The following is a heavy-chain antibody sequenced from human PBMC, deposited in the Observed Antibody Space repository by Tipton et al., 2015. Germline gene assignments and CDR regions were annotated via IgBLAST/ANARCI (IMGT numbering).Heavy chain of an antibody. D-gene: IGHD6-19*01. CDR2: IHYSGKT. CDR3: ARTWRQGSVDNRFDP. V-gene: IGHV4-59*01. J-gene: IGHJ5*02. CDR1: GGFINNYY. Sequence: TLSLTCTVSGGFINNYYWSWVRQPPGKGLEWIGYIHYSGKTYYNPSLKTRVIISLDTSRKQFSLRLSSVTAADTAVYYCARTWRQGSVDNRFDPWGQGTLVTVSS.